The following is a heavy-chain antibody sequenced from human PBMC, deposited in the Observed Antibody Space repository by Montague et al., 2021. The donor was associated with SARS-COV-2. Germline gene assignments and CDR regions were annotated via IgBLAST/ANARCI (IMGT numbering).Heavy chain of an antibody. CDR1: GGSISRYF. CDR3: ARGTLGGRDGSTRQYDGLDS. J-gene: IGHJ4*02. V-gene: IGHV4-59*01. Sequence: SETLSLTCTVSGGSISRYFWSWIRRTPGKGLEWMGYVHDIESSIYNPSLQSRITILLDTPKNQFSLRLNAVTAADTAVYYCARGTLGGRDGSTRQYDGLDSWGQGTLVTVSS. CDR2: VHDIESS. D-gene: IGHD3-16*01.